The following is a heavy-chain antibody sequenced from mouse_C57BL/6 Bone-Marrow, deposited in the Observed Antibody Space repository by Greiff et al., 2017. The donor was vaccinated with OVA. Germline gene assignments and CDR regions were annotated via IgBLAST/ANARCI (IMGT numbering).Heavy chain of an antibody. V-gene: IGHV5-12*01. CDR2: ISNGGGST. Sequence: EVQLVESGGGLVQPGGSLKLSCAASGFTFSDYYMSRVRQTPEKRLEWVAYISNGGGSTYYPDTVKGRFTISRDNAKNTLYLQMSRLKSEDTAMYYCARLGGSSYEYFDYWGQGTTLTVSS. CDR3: ARLGGSSYEYFDY. CDR1: GFTFSDYY. J-gene: IGHJ2*01. D-gene: IGHD1-1*01.